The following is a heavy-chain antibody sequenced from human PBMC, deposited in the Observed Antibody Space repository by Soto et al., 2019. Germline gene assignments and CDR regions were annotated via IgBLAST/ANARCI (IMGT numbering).Heavy chain of an antibody. D-gene: IGHD2-15*01. Sequence: GGSLRLSCAASGFTFSSYDMHWVRQATGKGLEWVSAIGTAGDPYYPGSVQGRFTISREDAKNSLYLQMNSLRAGDTAVYYCTRGQPYSAGGGPQSGDAFDIWGQGTMVTVSS. J-gene: IGHJ3*02. CDR3: TRGQPYSAGGGPQSGDAFDI. CDR1: GFTFSSYD. CDR2: IGTAGDP. V-gene: IGHV3-13*05.